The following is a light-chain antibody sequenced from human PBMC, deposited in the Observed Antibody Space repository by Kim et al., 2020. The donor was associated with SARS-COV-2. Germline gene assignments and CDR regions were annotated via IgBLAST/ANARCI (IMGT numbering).Light chain of an antibody. CDR2: ENN. V-gene: IGLV6-57*01. Sequence: GMTVTVSCTRSSGSIATNYVQWYQQRPGSSPTAVIFENNQRPSGVPDRFSGSIDSSSNSASLTISGLKTEDEADYYCQSFDSNIQVFGGGTKLTVL. J-gene: IGLJ3*02. CDR1: SGSIATNY. CDR3: QSFDSNIQV.